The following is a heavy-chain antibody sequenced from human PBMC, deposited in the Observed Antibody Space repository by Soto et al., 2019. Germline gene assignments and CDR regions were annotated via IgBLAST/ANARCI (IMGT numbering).Heavy chain of an antibody. V-gene: IGHV4-59*01. J-gene: IGHJ6*02. CDR2: IYYSGST. Sequence: SETPSPTCTVSGGPLNSYYWGLIPPPPRKGLEWIGYIYYSGSTNYNPSLKSRVTISVDTSKNQFPLKLSSVTAADTAVYYCARDGLGYGSRDKAGYGMDVWGQGTTVTVSS. CDR3: ARDGLGYGSRDKAGYGMDV. CDR1: GGPLNSYY. D-gene: IGHD6-13*01.